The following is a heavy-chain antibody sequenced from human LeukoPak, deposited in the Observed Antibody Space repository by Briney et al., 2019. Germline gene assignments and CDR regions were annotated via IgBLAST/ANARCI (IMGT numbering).Heavy chain of an antibody. D-gene: IGHD1-26*01. V-gene: IGHV4-30-4*08. CDR3: ARELRPVGATAFDI. J-gene: IGHJ3*02. Sequence: SQTLSLTCTVSGGSISSGDYYWSWIRQPPGKGLEWTGYIYYSGSTYYNPSLKSRVTISVDTSKNQFSLKLSSVTAADTDVYYCARELRPVGATAFDIWGQGTMVTVSS. CDR2: IYYSGST. CDR1: GGSISSGDYY.